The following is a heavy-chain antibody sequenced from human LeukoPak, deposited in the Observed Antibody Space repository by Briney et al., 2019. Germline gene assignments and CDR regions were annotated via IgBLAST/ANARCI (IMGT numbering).Heavy chain of an antibody. CDR3: ARGPNHYYYMDF. V-gene: IGHV1-2*02. J-gene: IGHJ6*03. CDR1: GYSFTGYY. D-gene: IGHD2-8*01. Sequence: ASVKVSCKASGYSFTGYYIHWVRQAPGQGLERMGWINPDGDVTKSAQKFQGRVTMTTDKSINTVFMELSGLTSDDTALYYCARGPNHYYYMDFWGKGTTVSVSS. CDR2: INPDGDVT.